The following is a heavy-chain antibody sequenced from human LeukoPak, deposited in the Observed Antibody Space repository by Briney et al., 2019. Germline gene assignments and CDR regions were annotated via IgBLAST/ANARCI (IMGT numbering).Heavy chain of an antibody. V-gene: IGHV3-23*01. CDR1: GFTFRSYA. D-gene: IGHD3-3*01. CDR3: AKDRDYDFWSGYSD. Sequence: GGSLRLSCAASGFTFRSYAVSWVRQAPGKGLEWVSAISGSGGGTYYADSVKGRFTISRDNSRNTLYLQMNSLRAEDTAVYYCAKDRDYDFWSGYSDWGQGTLVTVSS. CDR2: ISGSGGGT. J-gene: IGHJ4*02.